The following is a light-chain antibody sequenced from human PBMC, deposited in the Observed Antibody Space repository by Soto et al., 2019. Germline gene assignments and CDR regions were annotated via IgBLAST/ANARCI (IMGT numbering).Light chain of an antibody. Sequence: DIVMNQPPLSLPITPGEPASISCRSSQSLLHSNGYNYLDWYLQKPGQSPQLLIYLSSNRASGVPDRFSGSGSGTGFTLEISRVEAEDVGVYYGMQALQTPSITVGRGTRLEIK. CDR1: QSLLHSNGYNY. V-gene: IGKV2-28*01. CDR3: MQALQTPSIT. J-gene: IGKJ5*01. CDR2: LSS.